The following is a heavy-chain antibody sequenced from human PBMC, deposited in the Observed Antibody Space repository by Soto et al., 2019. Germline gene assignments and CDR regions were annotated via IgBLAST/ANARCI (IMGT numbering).Heavy chain of an antibody. V-gene: IGHV3-30*04. CDR2: ISYNGGNR. CDR3: ARGDREDTAVVIGVRPGEYGVDV. Sequence: QVQLVESGGGVVQPGRSLRLSCAASGFTFSNYAMHWVRQAPGKGLECVAVISYNGGNRFYRDYVKGRFTISRDNSKNTVHQQIGSLRYEDAAVYYCARGDREDTAVVIGVRPGEYGVDVWGQGTTVTVSS. D-gene: IGHD2-15*01. CDR1: GFTFSNYA. J-gene: IGHJ6*02.